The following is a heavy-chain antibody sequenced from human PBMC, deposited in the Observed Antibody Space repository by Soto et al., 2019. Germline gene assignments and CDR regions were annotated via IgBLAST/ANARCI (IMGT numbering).Heavy chain of an antibody. CDR1: GGSISSYY. V-gene: IGHV4-59*12. CDR3: AKGIYGSGSYYLFDY. J-gene: IGHJ4*02. D-gene: IGHD3-10*01. Sequence: PSETLSLTCTVSGGSISSYYWSWIRQPPGKGLEWIGYIYYSGSTNYNPSLKSRVTISVDTSKNTLYLQMNSLRAEDTAVYYCAKGIYGSGSYYLFDYWGQGTLVTVSS. CDR2: IYYSGST.